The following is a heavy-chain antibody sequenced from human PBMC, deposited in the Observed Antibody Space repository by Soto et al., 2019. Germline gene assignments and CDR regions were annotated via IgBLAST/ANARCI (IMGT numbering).Heavy chain of an antibody. CDR1: GFTFSSYS. J-gene: IGHJ6*03. V-gene: IGHV3-21*01. CDR2: ISSSSSYI. Sequence: EVQLVESGGGLVKPGGSLRLSCAASGFTFSSYSMNWVRQAPGKGLEWVSSISSSSSYIYYADSVKGRFTISRDNAKNSLYLQMNSLRAEDTAVYYCAREIYSNYPGLFCYYYMDVWGKGTTVTVSS. D-gene: IGHD4-4*01. CDR3: AREIYSNYPGLFCYYYMDV.